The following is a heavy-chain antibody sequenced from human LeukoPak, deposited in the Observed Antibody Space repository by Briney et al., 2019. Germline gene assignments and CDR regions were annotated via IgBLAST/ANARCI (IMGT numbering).Heavy chain of an antibody. J-gene: IGHJ4*02. CDR2: VSTSNGAT. CDR1: GYNFNRYT. V-gene: IGHV1-18*01. CDR3: ARVSDTSMVTPGFDS. D-gene: IGHD5-18*01. Sequence: ASVKVSCKTSGYNFNRYTITWVRQAPGQGLEWMGWVSTSNGATNYAEKFQGRVTMTTETVTKTAYMELRRLTSGDTAMYFCARVSDTSMVTPGFDSWGQGTLVTVS.